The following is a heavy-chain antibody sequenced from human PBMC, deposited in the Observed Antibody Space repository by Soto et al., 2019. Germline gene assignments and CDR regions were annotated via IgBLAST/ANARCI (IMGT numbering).Heavy chain of an antibody. J-gene: IGHJ6*02. CDR3: ARDTIFGVVTPMDV. D-gene: IGHD3-3*01. CDR2: ISAYNGNT. Sequence: ASVKVSWKASCYKFTSYGMTWVRQAPGQGLEWMGWISAYNGNTNYAQTRQGRVIMTTDTSTSTAYMELSSLRSDDTDVYYCARDTIFGVVTPMDVWGQGTTVTVSS. CDR1: CYKFTSYG. V-gene: IGHV1-18*01.